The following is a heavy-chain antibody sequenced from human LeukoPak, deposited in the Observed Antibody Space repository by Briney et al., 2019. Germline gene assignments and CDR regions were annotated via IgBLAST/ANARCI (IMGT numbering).Heavy chain of an antibody. D-gene: IGHD4-17*01. CDR1: GFTFSNYG. CDR3: AKSTTVTQRGYFDY. Sequence: GGSLRLSCAASGFTFSNYGMHWVRQAPGKGLEWVAFIWYDGLRTKYEDSAKGRFIISRDNPKNTLFLQMNSLRAEDTAVYYCAKSTTVTQRGYFDYWGQGTLVTVSS. J-gene: IGHJ4*02. CDR2: IWYDGLRT. V-gene: IGHV3-30*02.